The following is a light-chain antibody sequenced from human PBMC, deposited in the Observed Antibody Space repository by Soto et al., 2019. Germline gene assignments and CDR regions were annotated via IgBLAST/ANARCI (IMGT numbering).Light chain of an antibody. J-gene: IGLJ1*01. Sequence: QSVLTQPASVSGSPGQSITISCTGTSSDVGTYNLVSWFQQHPGKAHKLFIYEVNRRPSGVSDRLSGSKSANTASLTISGLQAEDEGDYYCFSYAGAGTLVFGSGTKLTVL. CDR2: EVN. CDR3: FSYAGAGTLV. CDR1: SSDVGTYNL. V-gene: IGLV2-23*02.